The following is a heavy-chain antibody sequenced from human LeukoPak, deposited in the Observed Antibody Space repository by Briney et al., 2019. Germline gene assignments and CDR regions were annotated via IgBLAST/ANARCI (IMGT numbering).Heavy chain of an antibody. J-gene: IGHJ6*02. Sequence: GGSLRLSCAASGXTLSRYAINWVRQAPGKGLEWVAVISYDGSNKYYADSVKGRFTISRDNSKNTLWLQMNSLRSEDTAVYYCARDMAPGGGPGDYYGMDVWGQGTTVTVSS. CDR2: ISYDGSNK. CDR3: ARDMAPGGGPGDYYGMDV. V-gene: IGHV3-30-3*01. D-gene: IGHD7-27*01. CDR1: GXTLSRYA.